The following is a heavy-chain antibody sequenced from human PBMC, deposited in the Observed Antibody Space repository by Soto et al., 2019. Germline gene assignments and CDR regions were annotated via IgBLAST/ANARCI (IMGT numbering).Heavy chain of an antibody. V-gene: IGHV4-31*03. J-gene: IGHJ3*02. CDR3: ARAKLLLWFGELWGGYDAFDI. Sequence: SETLSLACTVSGGSISSGGYYWSWIRQHPGKGLEWIGYIYYSGSTYYNPSLKSRVTISVDTSKNQFSLKLNSVTAADTAVYYCARAKLLLWFGELWGGYDAFDIWGQGTMVT. CDR2: IYYSGST. D-gene: IGHD3-10*01. CDR1: GGSISSGGYY.